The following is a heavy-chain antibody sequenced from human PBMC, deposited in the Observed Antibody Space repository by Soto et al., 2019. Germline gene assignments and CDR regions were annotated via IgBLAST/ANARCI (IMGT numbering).Heavy chain of an antibody. CDR3: AKRGGSADCGGDCHAFDI. J-gene: IGHJ3*02. V-gene: IGHV4-34*01. CDR1: GGSFSGYY. CDR2: INHSGST. Sequence: QVQLQQWGAGLLKPSETLSLTCAVYGGSFSGYYWSWIRQPPGKGLEWIGEINHSGSTNYNPSLRRRVTEPVDTPKNQCSLKPSFGTAADPAVYYCAKRGGSADCGGDCHAFDIWGQGTMGTVAS. D-gene: IGHD2-21*02.